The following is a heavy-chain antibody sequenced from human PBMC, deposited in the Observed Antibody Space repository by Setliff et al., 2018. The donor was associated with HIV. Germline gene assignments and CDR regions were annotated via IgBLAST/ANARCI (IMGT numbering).Heavy chain of an antibody. CDR3: ATDRIDGYNHPPRYWYFDL. J-gene: IGHJ2*01. V-gene: IGHV1-69*13. CDR2: TIPFFGTA. CDR1: GGTFNTYA. Sequence: SVKVSCKASGGTFNTYAINWVRQAPGQGLEWMGGTIPFFGTATYAQKFQGRVTITADEATTTAYMGLSSLTFEDSAVYYCATDRIDGYNHPPRYWYFDLWGRGTLVTVSS. D-gene: IGHD5-12*01.